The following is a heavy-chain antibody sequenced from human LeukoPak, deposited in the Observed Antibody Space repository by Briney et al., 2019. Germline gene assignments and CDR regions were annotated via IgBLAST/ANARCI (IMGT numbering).Heavy chain of an antibody. CDR1: GGSISSYC. Sequence: PSETLSLTCTVSGGSISSYCWSWIRQPPGKGLEWIGYIYYSGSTNYNPSLKSRVTISVDTSKNQFSLKLSSVTAADTAVYYCARAQPFNWNYLGVNWFDPWGQGTLVTVSS. J-gene: IGHJ5*02. CDR2: IYYSGST. D-gene: IGHD1-7*01. V-gene: IGHV4-59*01. CDR3: ARAQPFNWNYLGVNWFDP.